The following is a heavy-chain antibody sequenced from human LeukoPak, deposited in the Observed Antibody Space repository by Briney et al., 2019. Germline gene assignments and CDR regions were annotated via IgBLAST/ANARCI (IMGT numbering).Heavy chain of an antibody. CDR3: ARVFIAARPMIAFDI. V-gene: IGHV4-61*02. CDR1: GGSISSGSYY. J-gene: IGHJ3*02. CDR2: IYTSGST. D-gene: IGHD6-6*01. Sequence: PSETLSLTCTVSGGSISSGSYYWSWIRQPAGKGLEWIGRIYTSGSTNYNPSLKSRVTISVDTSKNQFSLKLSSVTAADTAVYYCARVFIAARPMIAFDIWGQGIMVTVSS.